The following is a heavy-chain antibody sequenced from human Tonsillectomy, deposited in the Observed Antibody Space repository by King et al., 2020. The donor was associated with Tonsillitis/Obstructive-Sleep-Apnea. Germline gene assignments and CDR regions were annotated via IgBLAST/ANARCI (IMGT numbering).Heavy chain of an antibody. Sequence: VQLQQWGAGLLKPSETLSLTCAVYGGSFSGYYWSWIRQPPGKGLEWIGEINHSGSTNYNPSLKCRVTISVDTAKNQFSLRLSSVTAADTAVYYCARGDIVVVPAAMVYYYYMDVWGKGTTVTVSS. V-gene: IGHV4-34*01. D-gene: IGHD2-2*01. CDR1: GGSFSGYY. CDR3: ARGDIVVVPAAMVYYYYMDV. CDR2: INHSGST. J-gene: IGHJ6*03.